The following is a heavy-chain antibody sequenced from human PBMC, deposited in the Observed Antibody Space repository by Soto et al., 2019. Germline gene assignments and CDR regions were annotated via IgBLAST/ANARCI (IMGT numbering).Heavy chain of an antibody. J-gene: IGHJ4*02. D-gene: IGHD5-12*01. Sequence: PSETLFLTSTVSGGSIRSYYWSWIRQPPGKGVEWIGYIHNSGSTTYNSSLKSRVTMSIDTSKKQSSLKLTSVTAADTAVYYCARDPVDGYAFFDYWGQGTLVTVSS. V-gene: IGHV4-59*01. CDR3: ARDPVDGYAFFDY. CDR1: GGSIRSYY. CDR2: IHNSGST.